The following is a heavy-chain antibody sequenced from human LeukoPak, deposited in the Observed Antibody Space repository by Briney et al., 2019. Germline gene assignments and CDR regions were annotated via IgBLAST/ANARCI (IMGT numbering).Heavy chain of an antibody. CDR1: GYTFTSYG. CDR3: AMMVEMATIQTGY. Sequence: ASVTVSCTASGYTFTSYGISWVRQAPGQGLEWMGWISAYNGNTNYAQKLQGRVTLTTDTSTNTAYMELRSLRSDDTAMYYCAMMVEMATIQTGYWGQGTLVTVSS. CDR2: ISAYNGNT. V-gene: IGHV1-18*01. D-gene: IGHD5-24*01. J-gene: IGHJ4*02.